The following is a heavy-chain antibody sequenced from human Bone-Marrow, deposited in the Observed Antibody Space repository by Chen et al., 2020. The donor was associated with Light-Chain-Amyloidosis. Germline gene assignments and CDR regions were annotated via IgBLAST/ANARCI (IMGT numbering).Heavy chain of an antibody. CDR1: GGSLSSGDYY. V-gene: IGHV4-30-4*01. CDR3: ARGDYDLGYFDY. Sequence: QVQLQVSGPGLVKPSQPLSLTCTVSGGSLSSGDYYWSWIRQPPGKGLEWIGYIYYSGSSHFNPSLKSRVTMSLDTSKNQFSLKLNSVTAADTAVFYCARGDYDLGYFDYWGQGMLVTVSS. CDR2: IYYSGSS. D-gene: IGHD3-3*01. J-gene: IGHJ4*02.